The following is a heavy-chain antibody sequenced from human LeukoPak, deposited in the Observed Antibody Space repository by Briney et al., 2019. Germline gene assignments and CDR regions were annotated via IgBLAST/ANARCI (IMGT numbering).Heavy chain of an antibody. V-gene: IGHV1-2*02. D-gene: IGHD5-12*01. Sequence: GASVKVSCKASGYTFTGYYMHWVRQAPGQGLEWMGWINPNSGGTNYAQKFQGRVTMTRDTSISTAYMELSRLRSDDTAVYYCARAAEDGGYALDYWGQGTLVTVSS. CDR2: INPNSGGT. CDR3: ARAAEDGGYALDY. CDR1: GYTFTGYY. J-gene: IGHJ4*02.